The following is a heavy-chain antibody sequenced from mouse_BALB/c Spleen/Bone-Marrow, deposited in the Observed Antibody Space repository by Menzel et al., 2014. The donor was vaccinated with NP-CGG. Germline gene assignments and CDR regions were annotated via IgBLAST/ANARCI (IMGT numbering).Heavy chain of an antibody. Sequence: EVMLVESGGGLVQPGGSRKLSCAASGFTFSSFGMHWVRQAPEKGLEWVAYISNGNSTIYYADTVKGRFTISRDNPKNTLFLQMTSLRSEDTAMYYCARKGAMITHYYAMDYWGQGTSVTVSS. CDR2: ISNGNSTI. CDR3: ARKGAMITHYYAMDY. J-gene: IGHJ4*01. V-gene: IGHV5-17*02. CDR1: GFTFSSFG. D-gene: IGHD2-4*01.